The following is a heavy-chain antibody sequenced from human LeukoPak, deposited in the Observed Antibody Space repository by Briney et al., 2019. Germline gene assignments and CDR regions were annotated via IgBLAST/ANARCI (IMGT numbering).Heavy chain of an antibody. J-gene: IGHJ4*02. D-gene: IGHD3-3*01. CDR2: INPSTGGT. CDR3: ATRDPAEGFLQWLPDC. Sequence: ASVKVSCKASGYTFSGYYIPWVRQAPGQGLEWMGRINPSTGGTNYAQIFQGRVSMTRDTSISTVYMELSRLRSDDTAVYYCATRDPAEGFLQWLPDCWGQGTLVTVSA. CDR1: GYTFSGYY. V-gene: IGHV1-2*06.